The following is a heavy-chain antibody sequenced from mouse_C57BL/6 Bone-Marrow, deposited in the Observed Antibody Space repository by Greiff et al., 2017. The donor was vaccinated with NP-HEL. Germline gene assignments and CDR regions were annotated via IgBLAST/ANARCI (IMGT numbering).Heavy chain of an antibody. CDR2: IYPRDGST. CDR1: GYTFTDHT. CDR3: ARPRYYGSSPAWFAY. D-gene: IGHD1-1*01. V-gene: IGHV1-78*01. Sequence: VQLQQSDAELVKPGASVKISCKVSGYTFTDHTIHWMKQRPEQGLEWIGYIYPRDGSTKYNEKFKGKATLTADKSSSTAYMQLNSLTSEDSAVYFCARPRYYGSSPAWFAYWDQGTLVTVSA. J-gene: IGHJ3*01.